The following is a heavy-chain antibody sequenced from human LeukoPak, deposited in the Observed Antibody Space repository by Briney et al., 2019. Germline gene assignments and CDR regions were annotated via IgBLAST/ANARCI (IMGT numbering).Heavy chain of an antibody. CDR2: IYYSGST. CDR1: GGSISSSSYY. CDR3: ARHPDYGDYPYYFDY. J-gene: IGHJ4*02. D-gene: IGHD4-17*01. V-gene: IGHV4-39*01. Sequence: SETLSLTCTVSGGSISSSSYYWGWLRQPPGKGLEWIGSIYYSGSTYYNPSLKSRVTISVDTSKNQSSLKLSSVTAADTAVYYCARHPDYGDYPYYFDYWGQGTLVTVSS.